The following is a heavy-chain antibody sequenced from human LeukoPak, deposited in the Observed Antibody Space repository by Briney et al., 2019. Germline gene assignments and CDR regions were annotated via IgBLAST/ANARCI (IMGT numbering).Heavy chain of an antibody. Sequence: GGSLRLSCAASGFTLSKYAMHWVRQAPGKGLEWVALRSYDGINKYYGDSVKGRFTISRDDSKSTLYLQMDSLRAEDTAVYYCAKENYFGSGSQYYFDYWGQGTLVTVSS. CDR1: GFTLSKYA. V-gene: IGHV3-30*18. CDR3: AKENYFGSGSQYYFDY. CDR2: RSYDGINK. D-gene: IGHD3-10*01. J-gene: IGHJ4*02.